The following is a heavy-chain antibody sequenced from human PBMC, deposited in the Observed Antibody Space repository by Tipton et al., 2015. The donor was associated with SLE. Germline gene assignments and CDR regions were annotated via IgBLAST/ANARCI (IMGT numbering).Heavy chain of an antibody. D-gene: IGHD4-23*01. CDR1: GYTFNNYG. CDR2: INVYKGNT. Sequence: QLVQSGPEVKKPGASVKVSCKASGYTFNNYGVNWVRQAPGQGLEWTGWINVYKGNTNYVQSLQGRVTMTADTSTNTAFLELRDLRSDDTAVFYCAISYGGAAFDIWGQGTMVTVAS. J-gene: IGHJ3*02. CDR3: AISYGGAAFDI. V-gene: IGHV1-18*01.